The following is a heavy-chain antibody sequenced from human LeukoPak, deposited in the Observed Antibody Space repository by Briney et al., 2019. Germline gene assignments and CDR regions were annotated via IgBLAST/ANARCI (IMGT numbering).Heavy chain of an antibody. J-gene: IGHJ4*02. D-gene: IGHD1-26*01. Sequence: GGSLRLSCAASGFTFSRYAMLWVRQSPGKGLEWVSAIGGSDGTTYYADSVKGRCIISRDNYKNILYLQMNSLRVEDTAIYYCAKILDSGSFPDYWGQGTLATVSS. CDR2: IGGSDGTT. CDR3: AKILDSGSFPDY. V-gene: IGHV3-23*01. CDR1: GFTFSRYA.